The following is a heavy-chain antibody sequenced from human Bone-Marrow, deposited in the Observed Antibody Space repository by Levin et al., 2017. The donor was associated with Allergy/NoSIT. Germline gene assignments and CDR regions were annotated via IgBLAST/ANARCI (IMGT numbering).Heavy chain of an antibody. V-gene: IGHV1-69-2*01. CDR1: GHTFTDYY. CDR3: ARGSGGYSSGRYFDY. Sequence: KISCKVSGHTFTDYYIHWVQQAPGKGLEWLGLVDPEDGETIYAAKFQGRLTITADTSTDTIHMDLTSLTSEDTAVYYCARGSGGYSSGRYFDYWGLGTLVTVSS. CDR2: VDPEDGET. D-gene: IGHD6-19*01. J-gene: IGHJ4*02.